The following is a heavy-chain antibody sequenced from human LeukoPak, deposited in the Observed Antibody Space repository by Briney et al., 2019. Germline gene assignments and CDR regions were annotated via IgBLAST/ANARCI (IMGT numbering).Heavy chain of an antibody. V-gene: IGHV3-23*01. D-gene: IGHD3-3*01. J-gene: IGHJ6*02. CDR3: ARDGTIFGVVSSYYYGMDV. CDR2: ISGSGGST. CDR1: GFTFSSYA. Sequence: GGSLRLSCAASGFTFSSYAMSWVRQAPGKGLEWVSAISGSGGSTYYADSVKGRFTISRDNSKNTLYLQMNSLRAEDTAVYYCARDGTIFGVVSSYYYGMDVWGQGTTVTVSS.